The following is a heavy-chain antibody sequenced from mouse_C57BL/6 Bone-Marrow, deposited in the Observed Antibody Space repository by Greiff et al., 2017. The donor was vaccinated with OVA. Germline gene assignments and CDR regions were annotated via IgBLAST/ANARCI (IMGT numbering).Heavy chain of an antibody. V-gene: IGHV1-82*01. Sequence: QVQLQQSGPELVKPGASVKISCKASGYAFSSSWMNWVKQRPGKGLEWIGRIYPGDGDTNYNGKFEGKATLTADKSSSTAYMQLSSLTSEDSAVYFCAFITTVVAPYYYAMDYWGQGTSVTVSS. CDR1: GYAFSSSW. CDR3: AFITTVVAPYYYAMDY. D-gene: IGHD1-1*01. CDR2: IYPGDGDT. J-gene: IGHJ4*01.